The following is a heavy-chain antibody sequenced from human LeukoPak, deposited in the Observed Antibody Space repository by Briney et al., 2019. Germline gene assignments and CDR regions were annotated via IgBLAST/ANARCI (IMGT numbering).Heavy chain of an antibody. Sequence: GRSLRLSCAASGFTFSSYGMHWVRQAPGKGLECVAVIWYDGSNKYYADSVKGRFTISRDNSKNTLYLQMNSLRAEDTAVYYCARGSYSSSWYWGFDYWGQGTLVTVSS. D-gene: IGHD6-13*01. CDR3: ARGSYSSSWYWGFDY. CDR2: IWYDGSNK. J-gene: IGHJ4*02. CDR1: GFTFSSYG. V-gene: IGHV3-33*01.